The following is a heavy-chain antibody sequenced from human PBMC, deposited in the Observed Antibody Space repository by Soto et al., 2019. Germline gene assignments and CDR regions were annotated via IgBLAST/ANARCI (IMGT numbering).Heavy chain of an antibody. Sequence: SETLSLTCAVSGGSISSSNWWSWVRQPPGKGLEWIGEIYHSGSTNYNPSLKSRVTISVDKSKNQFSLKLSSVTAADTAVYYCAKYSSGWYSWFDPWGQGTLVTVSS. V-gene: IGHV4-4*02. CDR1: GGSISSSNW. CDR3: AKYSSGWYSWFDP. D-gene: IGHD6-19*01. J-gene: IGHJ5*02. CDR2: IYHSGST.